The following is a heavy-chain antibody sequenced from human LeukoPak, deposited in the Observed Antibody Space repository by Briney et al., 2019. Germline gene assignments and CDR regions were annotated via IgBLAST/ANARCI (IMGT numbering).Heavy chain of an antibody. V-gene: IGHV3-30*18. CDR2: MSYDGTKE. CDR3: AKDRYGSGNNYLDA. J-gene: IGHJ4*02. CDR1: GFSFSSYA. D-gene: IGHD3-10*01. Sequence: KPGGSLRLSCAASGFSFSSYAMHWVRQAPAKGLEWVAFMSYDGTKEHYADTVKGRFTISRDNSMNTLYLQINSLGPEDTAVYYCAKDRYGSGNNYLDAWGQGTLVTVSS.